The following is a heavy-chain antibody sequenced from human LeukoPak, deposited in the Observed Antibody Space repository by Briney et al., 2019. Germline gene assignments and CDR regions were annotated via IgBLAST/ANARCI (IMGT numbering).Heavy chain of an antibody. CDR2: INPNSGGT. D-gene: IGHD3-10*01. Sequence: ASVKVSCKASGYTFTGYYMHWVRPAPGQGLEWMGWINPNSGGTNYAQKFQGRVTMTRDTSISTAYMELSRLRSDDTAVYYCARAGFGELGQGRYYYYGMDVWGQGTTVTVSS. CDR3: ARAGFGELGQGRYYYYGMDV. V-gene: IGHV1-2*02. J-gene: IGHJ6*02. CDR1: GYTFTGYY.